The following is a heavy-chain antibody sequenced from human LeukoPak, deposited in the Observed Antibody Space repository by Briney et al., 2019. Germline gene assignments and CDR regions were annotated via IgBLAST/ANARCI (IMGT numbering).Heavy chain of an antibody. CDR2: IWYDGSIK. Sequence: GRSPRLSCTASGFTFSTYGMHWVRQAPGRGLEWVAVIWYDGSIKYYADSVKGRFTISRDNSKNTLYLQMNSLRAEDTAVYYCARAVGPYDYWGQGTLVTVSS. V-gene: IGHV3-33*01. D-gene: IGHD3-10*01. CDR3: ARAVGPYDY. J-gene: IGHJ4*02. CDR1: GFTFSTYG.